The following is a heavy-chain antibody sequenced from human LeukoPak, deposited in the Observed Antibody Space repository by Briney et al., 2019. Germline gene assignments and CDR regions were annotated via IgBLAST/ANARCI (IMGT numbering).Heavy chain of an antibody. CDR2: IWYDGSNK. CDR3: ARDPVVTAIPYWYFDL. Sequence: GGSLRLSCAASGFTFSSYGMHWVRQAPGKGLEWVAVIWYDGSNKYYADSVKGRFTISRDNSKNTLYLQMNSLRAEDTAVYYCARDPVVTAIPYWYFDLWGRGTLVTVSS. J-gene: IGHJ2*01. V-gene: IGHV3-33*01. CDR1: GFTFSSYG. D-gene: IGHD2-21*02.